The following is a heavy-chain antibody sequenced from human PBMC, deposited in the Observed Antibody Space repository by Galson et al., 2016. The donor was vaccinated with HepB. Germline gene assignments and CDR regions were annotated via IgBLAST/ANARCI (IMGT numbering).Heavy chain of an antibody. Sequence: SVNVSCKASGYTFTDYYIHWVRLAPGHGLEWMGLIKPFSGDTNYAQKFQGKVTMTSHTSLTPAYVEPSSLRSDDTAVYYCATLAARPGDFDYWGQGTLVTVSS. V-gene: IGHV1-2*02. CDR1: GYTFTDYY. CDR2: IKPFSGDT. J-gene: IGHJ4*02. D-gene: IGHD6-6*01. CDR3: ATLAARPGDFDY.